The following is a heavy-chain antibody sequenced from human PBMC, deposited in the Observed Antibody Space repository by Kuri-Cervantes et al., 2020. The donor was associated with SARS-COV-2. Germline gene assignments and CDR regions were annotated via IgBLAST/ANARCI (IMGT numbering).Heavy chain of an antibody. J-gene: IGHJ4*02. Sequence: ASVKVSCKASGYTFTSYYMHWVRQDPRQGLEWMGIINPSGGSTSYAQKFQGRVTMTRDTSTDTAYMELSSLRSEDTAVYYCATTYAYCGGDCSTFGYWGQGTLVTVSS. V-gene: IGHV1-46*01. CDR1: GYTFTSYY. D-gene: IGHD2-21*01. CDR3: ATTYAYCGGDCSTFGY. CDR2: INPSGGST.